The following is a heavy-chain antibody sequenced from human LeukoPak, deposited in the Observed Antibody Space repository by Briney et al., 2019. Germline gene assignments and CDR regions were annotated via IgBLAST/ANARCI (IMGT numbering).Heavy chain of an antibody. Sequence: GGSLRLSCAASGFTFSNYWMSWVRQAPGKGPEWVANIKPDGSEKYSVDSVKGRFTISRDNAKKSLYLQMNSLRADDTAVYYCASIHLEPGYNFGSFDYWGQGTLVTVSS. V-gene: IGHV3-7*05. D-gene: IGHD3-10*01. J-gene: IGHJ4*02. CDR1: GFTFSNYW. CDR3: ASIHLEPGYNFGSFDY. CDR2: IKPDGSEK.